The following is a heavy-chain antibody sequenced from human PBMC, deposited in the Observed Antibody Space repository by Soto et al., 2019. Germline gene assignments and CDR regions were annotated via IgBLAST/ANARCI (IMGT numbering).Heavy chain of an antibody. V-gene: IGHV3-21*01. CDR3: ARDLGSHVDIVATITGSVWFDP. CDR1: GFTFSSYS. CDR2: ISSSSSYI. J-gene: IGHJ5*02. Sequence: GGSLRLSCAASGFTFSSYSMNWVRQAPGKGLEWVSSISSSSSYIYYADSVKGRFTISRDNAKNSLYLQMNSLRAEDTAVYYCARDLGSHVDIVATITGSVWFDPWGQGTLVTVSS. D-gene: IGHD5-12*01.